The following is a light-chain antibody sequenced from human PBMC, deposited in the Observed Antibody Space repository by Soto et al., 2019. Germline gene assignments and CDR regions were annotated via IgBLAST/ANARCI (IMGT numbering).Light chain of an antibody. Sequence: EIVLTQSPGTRSLSPGERATLSCRASQSVSSYLAWYQQKPGQAPRLLIYDASNRATGIPARFSGSGSGTDFTLTISSLEPEDFAVYYCQQRSNWPTFGQGTKVDNK. CDR3: QQRSNWPT. V-gene: IGKV3-11*01. CDR2: DAS. CDR1: QSVSSY. J-gene: IGKJ1*01.